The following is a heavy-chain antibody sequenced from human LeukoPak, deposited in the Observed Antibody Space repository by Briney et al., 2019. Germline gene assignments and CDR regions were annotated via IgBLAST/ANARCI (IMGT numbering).Heavy chain of an antibody. CDR2: ISGSGGST. D-gene: IGHD6-13*01. CDR3: AKSLSSSWYPFDY. J-gene: IGHJ4*02. V-gene: IGHV3-23*01. Sequence: HPGGSLRLSCAASGFTFSSYGMSWVRQAPGKGLEWVSAISGSGGSTYYADSVKGRFTISRDNSKNTLYLQMNSLRAEDTAVYYCAKSLSSSWYPFDYWGQGTLVTVSS. CDR1: GFTFSSYG.